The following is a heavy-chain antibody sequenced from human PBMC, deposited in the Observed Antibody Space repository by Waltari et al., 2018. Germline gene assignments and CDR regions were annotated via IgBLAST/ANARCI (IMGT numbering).Heavy chain of an antibody. CDR3: ATYIGASVGTAAFDV. CDR2: VSYSGTT. Sequence: QLQLQESGPRLVRPSETLSLICRVSGVSITSNRHDWARIRRSPGQGLEWIGTVSYSGTTYISPSLKSRVSVSRDTSKNQVSLILGSVTAADMAVYYCATYIGASVGTAAFDVWGQGTMVTVSS. CDR1: GVSITSNRHD. D-gene: IGHD5-12*01. V-gene: IGHV4-39*01. J-gene: IGHJ3*01.